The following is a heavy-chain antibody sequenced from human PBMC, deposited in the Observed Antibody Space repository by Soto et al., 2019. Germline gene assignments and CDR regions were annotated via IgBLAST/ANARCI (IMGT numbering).Heavy chain of an antibody. D-gene: IGHD4-17*01. CDR2: IYYSGST. CDR3: ASHSYPLPDYYYFDY. Sequence: QLQLQESGPGLVKPSETLSLTCTVSGGSISSSSYYWGWIRQPPGKGLEWIGSIYYSGSTYYNPSLKSRVPIXXDXSXXQFSLTLSSVTAAYTAVYYCASHSYPLPDYYYFDYWGQGTLVPVSS. J-gene: IGHJ4*02. CDR1: GGSISSSSYY. V-gene: IGHV4-39*01.